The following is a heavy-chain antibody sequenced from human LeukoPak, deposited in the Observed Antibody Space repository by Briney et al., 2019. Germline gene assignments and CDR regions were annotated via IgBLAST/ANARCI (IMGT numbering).Heavy chain of an antibody. CDR1: GFSFSSYW. J-gene: IGHJ4*02. V-gene: IGHV3-23*01. D-gene: IGHD3-3*01. CDR2: ISGSGGST. CDR3: AKASYDFWSGYLQTPAITYYFDY. Sequence: GGSLRLSCAASGFSFSSYWMSWVRQAPGKGLEWVSAISGSGGSTYYADSVKGRFTISRDNSKNTLYLQMNSLRAEDTAVYYCAKASYDFWSGYLQTPAITYYFDYWGQGTLVTVSS.